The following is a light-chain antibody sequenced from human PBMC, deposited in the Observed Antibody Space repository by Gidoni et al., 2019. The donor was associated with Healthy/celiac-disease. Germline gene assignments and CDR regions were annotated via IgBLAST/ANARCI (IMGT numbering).Light chain of an antibody. V-gene: IGKV1-9*01. J-gene: IGKJ2*01. Sequence: IQLTQSPSSLSASVGDRVTITCRASQGISSYLAWYQQKPGKAPKLLIYAASTLQSGVPSRFSGSGSGTDFTLIISSLQPEDFATYYCQQLNSYPMYTFGQXTKLEIK. CDR1: QGISSY. CDR2: AAS. CDR3: QQLNSYPMYT.